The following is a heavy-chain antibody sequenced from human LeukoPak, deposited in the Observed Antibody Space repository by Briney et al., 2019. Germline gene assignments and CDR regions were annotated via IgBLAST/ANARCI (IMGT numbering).Heavy chain of an antibody. J-gene: IGHJ4*02. CDR2: IYYSGST. Sequence: TSETLSLTCTVSGGSISSSSYYWGWVRQPPGKGLEWIGSIYYSGSTYYNPSLKSRVTISVDTSKHSFSLKLSSVTAADTAVYYCARHWDPHYDFWSGCHFDYWGQGTLVTVSS. CDR1: GGSISSSSYY. CDR3: ARHWDPHYDFWSGCHFDY. V-gene: IGHV4-39*01. D-gene: IGHD3-3*01.